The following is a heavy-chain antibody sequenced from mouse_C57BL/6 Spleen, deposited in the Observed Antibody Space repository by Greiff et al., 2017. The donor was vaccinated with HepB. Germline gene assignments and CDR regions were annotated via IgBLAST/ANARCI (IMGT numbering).Heavy chain of an antibody. V-gene: IGHV2-5*01. CDR2: IWRGGST. CDR1: GFSLTSYD. J-gene: IGHJ4*01. CDR3: AKADYYGSSYYAMDY. D-gene: IGHD1-1*01. Sequence: VQGVESGPGLVQPSQSLSITCTVSGFSLTSYDVHWVRQSPGKGLEWLGVIWRGGSTDYNAAFMSRLSITKDNSKSQVFFKMNSLQADDTAIYYCAKADYYGSSYYAMDYWGQGTSVTVSS.